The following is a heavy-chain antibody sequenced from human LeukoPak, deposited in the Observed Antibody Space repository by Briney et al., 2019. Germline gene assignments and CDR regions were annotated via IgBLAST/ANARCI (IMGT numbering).Heavy chain of an antibody. CDR1: GFMFSDYY. D-gene: IGHD3-22*01. CDR3: ATIRSYDSTSSDF. CDR2: ISSSGSTI. Sequence: GGSLRLSCVASGFMFSDYYMTWIRQAPGKGLEWVSYISSSGSTIYYADSVKGRFTISRDNSKNTLYLQLNSLRAEDTAVYYCATIRSYDSTSSDFWGQGTLVTVSS. V-gene: IGHV3-11*04. J-gene: IGHJ4*02.